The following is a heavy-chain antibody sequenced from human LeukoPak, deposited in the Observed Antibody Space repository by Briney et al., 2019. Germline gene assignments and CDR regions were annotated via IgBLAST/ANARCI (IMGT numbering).Heavy chain of an antibody. J-gene: IGHJ4*02. D-gene: IGHD1-26*01. CDR2: LSSGGSHT. CDR1: GFTFSGYS. CDR3: ATLPLVGTYFDY. Sequence: GGSLRLSCAASGFTFSGYSMSWVRQAPGKGLEWVSTLSSGGSHTDYADSVKGRFTISRDYSKNTLYLQMDSLRAEDTAVYYCATLPLVGTYFDYWGQGTLVTVSS. V-gene: IGHV3-23*01.